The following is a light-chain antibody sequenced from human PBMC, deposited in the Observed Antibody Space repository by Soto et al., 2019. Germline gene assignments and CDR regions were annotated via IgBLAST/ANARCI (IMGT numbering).Light chain of an antibody. CDR3: SSYAGSIQVV. CDR1: SSDVGGYNY. V-gene: IGLV2-8*01. Sequence: QSALIQPPSASGSPGQSVTISCTGTSSDVGGYNYVSWYQQHPGRAPKLIISEVNKRPSGVPDRFSGSKSGNTASLTVSGLQGEDEADYYCSSYAGSIQVVFGGGTKLTVL. J-gene: IGLJ2*01. CDR2: EVN.